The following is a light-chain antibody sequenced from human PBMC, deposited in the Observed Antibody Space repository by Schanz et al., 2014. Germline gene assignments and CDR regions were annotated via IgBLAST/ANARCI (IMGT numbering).Light chain of an antibody. CDR1: QSVTSTY. V-gene: IGKV3-20*01. CDR2: DSS. J-gene: IGKJ2*01. Sequence: EIVLTQSPGTLSLSPGERATLSCRASQSVTSTYLAWYQQKPGQAPRLLIYDSSSRATGIPDRFSGSGSGTDFTLIISRLEPEDFAVYYCQQYNNWPPMYTFGQGTKLEIK. CDR3: QQYNNWPPMYT.